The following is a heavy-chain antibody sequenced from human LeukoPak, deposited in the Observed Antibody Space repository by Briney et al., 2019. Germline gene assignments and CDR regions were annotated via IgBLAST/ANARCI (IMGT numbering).Heavy chain of an antibody. CDR1: GFTFSSYS. CDR3: ARDRPTGAPRLFVVQ. J-gene: IGHJ4*02. CDR2: MSSGSRYI. D-gene: IGHD2-15*01. Sequence: GGSLRLSCAASGFTFSSYSMTWVRQAPGKGLEWVSSMSSGSRYIYYADSVRGRFTISRDNAKNSLYLLMNSLRAEDTAVYYCARDRPTGAPRLFVVQWGQGTLVTVSS. V-gene: IGHV3-21*01.